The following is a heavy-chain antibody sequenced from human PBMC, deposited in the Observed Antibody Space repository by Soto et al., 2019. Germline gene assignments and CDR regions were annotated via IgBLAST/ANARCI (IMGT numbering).Heavy chain of an antibody. Sequence: QVQLQESGPGLVKPSQTLSLTCAVSHGSVTSGGYYWSWIRQLPGKGLEWIGQIYHTGNTYYNPCLMSRVSTSVHTSKTQFSVMLSSLTAADTAVYFCARERDKYGGHFDYWGQGILVTVSS. J-gene: IGHJ4*02. D-gene: IGHD5-12*01. CDR2: IYHTGNT. CDR3: ARERDKYGGHFDY. CDR1: HGSVTSGGYY. V-gene: IGHV4-31*11.